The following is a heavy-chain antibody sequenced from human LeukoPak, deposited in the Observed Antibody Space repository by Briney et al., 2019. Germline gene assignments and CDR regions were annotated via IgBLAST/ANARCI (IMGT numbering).Heavy chain of an antibody. D-gene: IGHD5-12*01. J-gene: IGHJ4*02. CDR1: GFIFSNYW. V-gene: IGHV3-7*01. CDR2: INQDGSKE. Sequence: GGSLRLSCTASGFIFSNYWMIWVRQAPGKGLEWGAQINQDGSKEYYIDSVKARFSISRDNARNSLSLQMNSLRAEDTAVYYCVRDGGVSGYDLLDYWGQGTLVTVSS. CDR3: VRDGGVSGYDLLDY.